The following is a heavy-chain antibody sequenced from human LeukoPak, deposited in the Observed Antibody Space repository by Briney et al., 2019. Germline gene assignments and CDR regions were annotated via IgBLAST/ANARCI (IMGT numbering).Heavy chain of an antibody. CDR1: GGTFSSYA. D-gene: IGHD6-19*01. V-gene: IGHV1-69*10. CDR3: ASVLSGIAVAGSFDP. CDR2: ILPILGIA. J-gene: IGHJ5*02. Sequence: ASVKVSCKASGGTFSSYAISWVRQAPGQGLEWRGGILPILGIANYAQKFQGRVTITADKSTSTAYMALSSLRSEDTAVYYCASVLSGIAVAGSFDPWGQGTLVTVSS.